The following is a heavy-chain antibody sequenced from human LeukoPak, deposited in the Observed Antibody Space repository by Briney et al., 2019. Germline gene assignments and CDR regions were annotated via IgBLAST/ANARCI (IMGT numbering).Heavy chain of an antibody. CDR3: AKVGSGWYSGFDY. V-gene: IGHV3-23*01. J-gene: IGHJ4*02. CDR2: ISGSGGST. Sequence: GGSLRLSCAASGFTFSSYAMSWVRQAPGKGLEWVSAISGSGGSTYYADSVKGRFTISRDNSKNTLYLQMNSLRAEDTAAYYCAKVGSGWYSGFDYWGQGTLVTVSS. D-gene: IGHD6-19*01. CDR1: GFTFSSYA.